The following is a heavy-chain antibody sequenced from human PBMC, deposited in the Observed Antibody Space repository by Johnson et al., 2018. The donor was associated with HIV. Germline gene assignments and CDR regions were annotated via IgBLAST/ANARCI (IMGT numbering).Heavy chain of an antibody. CDR1: GFTFSSYA. V-gene: IGHV3-30-3*02. CDR2: ISYDGSNE. J-gene: IGHJ3*02. Sequence: VQLVESGGGLVQPGGSLRLSCAASGFTFSSYAMHWVRQAPGKGLQWLAVISYDGSNEYYADSVRGRFTISRDNSKNTLYLQMNSLRAEDTAVYYCAKSDVVVIPEGAFDIWGQGTMVTVSS. D-gene: IGHD2-21*01. CDR3: AKSDVVVIPEGAFDI.